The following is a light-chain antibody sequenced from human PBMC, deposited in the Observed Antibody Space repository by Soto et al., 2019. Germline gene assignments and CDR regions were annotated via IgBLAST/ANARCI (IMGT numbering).Light chain of an antibody. CDR2: GNT. J-gene: IGLJ1*01. CDR1: SSNIGAGYD. CDR3: QSYDTSLSGYV. Sequence: QSVLTQPPSVSGTPGHRVTISCTGSSSNIGAGYDVHWYQQLPGTAPKLLIHGNTNRPSGVPDRFSGSKSGTSASLAITGLQTEDEADYYCQSYDTSLSGYVFGTGTKVTVL. V-gene: IGLV1-40*01.